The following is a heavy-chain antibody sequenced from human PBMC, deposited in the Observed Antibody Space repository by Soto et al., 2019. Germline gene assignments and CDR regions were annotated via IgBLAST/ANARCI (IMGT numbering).Heavy chain of an antibody. J-gene: IGHJ3*02. CDR1: GFTFDDYA. V-gene: IGHV3-9*01. D-gene: IGHD2-15*01. Sequence: VQLVESGGGLAQPGRSLRLSCAASGFTFDDYAMHWVRQGPGKGLEWVSGISWNSGSIGYADSVKGRFTISRDNAKNSLYLQMNSLRAEDTALYYCAKEGYCSGGSCYWNSGAFEIWGQGTVVIVSS. CDR3: AKEGYCSGGSCYWNSGAFEI. CDR2: ISWNSGSI.